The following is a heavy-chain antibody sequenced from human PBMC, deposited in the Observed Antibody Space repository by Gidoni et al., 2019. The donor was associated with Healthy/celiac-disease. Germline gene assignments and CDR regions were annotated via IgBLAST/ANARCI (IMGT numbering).Heavy chain of an antibody. Sequence: QVQLVESGGGVVQPGRSLRLSSAASVFTFSSYAMHWVRQAPGKGLEWVAVISYDGSNKYYADSVKGRFTSSRDNSKNTLYLQMNSLRAEDTAVYYCARDPGYCSSTSCGMDVWGQGTTVTVSS. CDR3: ARDPGYCSSTSCGMDV. CDR1: VFTFSSYA. CDR2: ISYDGSNK. D-gene: IGHD2-2*03. J-gene: IGHJ6*02. V-gene: IGHV3-30*04.